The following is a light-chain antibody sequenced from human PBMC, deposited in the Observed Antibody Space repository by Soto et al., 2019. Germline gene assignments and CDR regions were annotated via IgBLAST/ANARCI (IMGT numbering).Light chain of an antibody. CDR1: QSISSN. CDR2: GAS. J-gene: IGKJ5*01. CDR3: QQYNNWPPIT. V-gene: IGKV3-15*01. Sequence: IVVTQSPATLSVSPWERATLSCRASQSISSNLAWYQQKPGQAPRLLLSGASTRATGIPARFSGSGSGTEFTLTISSLQSEDFAVYYCQQYNNWPPITFGQGTRLEIK.